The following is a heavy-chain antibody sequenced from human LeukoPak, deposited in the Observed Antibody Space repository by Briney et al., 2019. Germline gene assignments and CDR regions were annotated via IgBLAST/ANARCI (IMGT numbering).Heavy chain of an antibody. J-gene: IGHJ4*02. D-gene: IGHD2-15*01. V-gene: IGHV4-59*01. Sequence: PSETLSLTCTVSGGSISSYYWSWIRQPPGKGLEWIGYIYYSGSTNYNPSLKSRVTISVDTSKNQFSPKLSSVTAADTAVYYCARTLCSGGSCYCDYWGQGTLVTVSS. CDR3: ARTLCSGGSCYCDY. CDR1: GGSISSYY. CDR2: IYYSGST.